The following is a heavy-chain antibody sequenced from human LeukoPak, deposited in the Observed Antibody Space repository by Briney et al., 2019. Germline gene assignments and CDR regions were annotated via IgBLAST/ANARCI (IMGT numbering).Heavy chain of an antibody. Sequence: GGSLRLSCAASGFIFSNYGIHWVRQAPGKGLEWVALIRYDGSNKYYADSVKGRFTISRDNSKNTLYLQMNSLRPEDTAVYFCAKDRCSSTSCQTFDYWGRGTLVTVSS. J-gene: IGHJ4*02. CDR3: AKDRCSSTSCQTFDY. V-gene: IGHV3-30*02. CDR2: IRYDGSNK. CDR1: GFIFSNYG. D-gene: IGHD2-2*01.